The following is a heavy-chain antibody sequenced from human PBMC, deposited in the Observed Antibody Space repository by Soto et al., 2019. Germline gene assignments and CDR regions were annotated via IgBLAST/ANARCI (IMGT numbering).Heavy chain of an antibody. D-gene: IGHD1-26*01. V-gene: IGHV3-23*01. CDR3: AKPRVGATDEGVDY. CDR1: GFTFSSYA. Sequence: GGSLRLSCAASGFTFSSYAMSWVRQAPGKGLEWVSAISGSGGSTYYADSVKGRFTISRDNSKNTLYLQMNSLRAEDTAVYYCAKPRVGATDEGVDYWGQGTLVTVSS. CDR2: ISGSGGST. J-gene: IGHJ4*02.